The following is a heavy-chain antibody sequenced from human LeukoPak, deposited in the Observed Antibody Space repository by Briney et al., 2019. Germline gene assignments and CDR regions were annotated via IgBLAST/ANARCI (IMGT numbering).Heavy chain of an antibody. D-gene: IGHD2-2*02. CDR2: ISAYNGHT. J-gene: IGHJ5*02. V-gene: IGHV1-18*01. Sequence: GASVKVSCKASGYTFSTYGISWVRQAPGQGLEWMGWISAYNGHTKYAQRLQGRVTMTTDTSTGTAYMELRSLRSDDTAVYYCARRYCSSTSCYTNWFDPWGQGTLVTVSS. CDR1: GYTFSTYG. CDR3: ARRYCSSTSCYTNWFDP.